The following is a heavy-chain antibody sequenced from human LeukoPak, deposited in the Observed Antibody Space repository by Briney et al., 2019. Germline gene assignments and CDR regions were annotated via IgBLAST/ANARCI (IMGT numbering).Heavy chain of an antibody. J-gene: IGHJ4*02. CDR2: IWYDGSNK. CDR1: GFTFSSYG. CDR3: ARGGQQLVINY. D-gene: IGHD6-13*01. V-gene: IGHV3-33*01. Sequence: PGGSLRLSCAASGFTFSSYGMHWARQAPGKGLEWVAVIWYDGSNKYYADSVKGRFTISRDNSKNTLYLQMNSLRAEDTAVYYCARGGQQLVINYWGQGTLVTVSS.